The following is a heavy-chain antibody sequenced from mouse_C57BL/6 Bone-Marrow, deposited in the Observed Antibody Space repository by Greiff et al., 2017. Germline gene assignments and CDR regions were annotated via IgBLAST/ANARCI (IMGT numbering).Heavy chain of an antibody. CDR2: IWRGGST. CDR3: AKCSYYYDCNCLYYFDY. J-gene: IGHJ2*01. Sequence: VKLQESGPGLVQPSQCLSISCTASGFSFTSYGVHWVRQSPGQGLEWLGVIWRGGSTDYYAAFISRLSISKHNSKSQVFFKMNSLQADDTAIYYCAKCSYYYDCNCLYYFDYWGQGTTLTVSS. CDR1: GFSFTSYG. D-gene: IGHD1-1*01. V-gene: IGHV2-2*01.